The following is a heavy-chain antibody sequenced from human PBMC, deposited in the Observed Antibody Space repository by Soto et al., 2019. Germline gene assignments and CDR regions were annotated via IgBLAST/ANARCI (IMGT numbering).Heavy chain of an antibody. J-gene: IGHJ5*02. CDR1: GGSISSGDYY. D-gene: IGHD2-8*01. Sequence: QVQLQESGPGLVKPSQTLSLTCTVSGGSISSGDYYWSWIRQPPGKGLEWIGYIYYSGSTYYNPSLKSRVTISVDTSKNQFSLKLSSVTAADTAVYYCARGHCTNGVCYTFWFDPWGQGTLVTVSS. V-gene: IGHV4-30-4*01. CDR3: ARGHCTNGVCYTFWFDP. CDR2: IYYSGST.